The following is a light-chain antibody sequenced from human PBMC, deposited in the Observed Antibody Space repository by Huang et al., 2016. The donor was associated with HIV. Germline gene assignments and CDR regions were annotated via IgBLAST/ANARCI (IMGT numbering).Light chain of an antibody. CDR2: SAS. Sequence: DIQMTQSPSSLSASVGDRVTITCRASENIRRYLNWYQQKPGKPPKLLIHSASTLQSGVPSRFSGSRSWTDCTLTITRLQPEDFATYYCQGSLSIPHTFGQGTNLALK. V-gene: IGKV1-39*01. J-gene: IGKJ2*01. CDR1: ENIRRY. CDR3: QGSLSIPHT.